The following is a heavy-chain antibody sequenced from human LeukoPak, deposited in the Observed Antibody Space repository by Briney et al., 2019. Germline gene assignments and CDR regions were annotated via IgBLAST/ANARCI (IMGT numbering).Heavy chain of an antibody. CDR1: GDSISSGYY. D-gene: IGHD3-10*01. Sequence: SETLSLTCDVSGDSISSGYYWGWIRPPPGKGLEWMGTIYHSGSTYYTPSLKSRVTISADTSKNQFSLTLNSVTAADTAVYYCARNSTSWSFDLWGRGTLVTVSS. CDR3: ARNSTSWSFDL. CDR2: IYHSGST. J-gene: IGHJ2*01. V-gene: IGHV4-38-2*01.